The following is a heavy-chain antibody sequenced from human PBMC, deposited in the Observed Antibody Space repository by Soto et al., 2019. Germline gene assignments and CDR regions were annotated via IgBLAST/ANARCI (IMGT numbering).Heavy chain of an antibody. Sequence: QVQLQESGPGLVKPSQTLSLTCTVSGGSISSGGYYWSWIRQHPGKGLEWIGYIYYSGSTYYNPSLKSRVTISVDTSKNQFSLKLSSVTAADTAVYYCARETRGVSSSWYPGNWFDPWGQGTLVTVSS. CDR3: ARETRGVSSSWYPGNWFDP. J-gene: IGHJ5*02. V-gene: IGHV4-31*03. CDR2: IYYSGST. CDR1: GGSISSGGYY. D-gene: IGHD6-13*01.